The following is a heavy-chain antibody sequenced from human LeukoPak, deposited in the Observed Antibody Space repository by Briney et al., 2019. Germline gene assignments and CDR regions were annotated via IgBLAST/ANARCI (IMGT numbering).Heavy chain of an antibody. J-gene: IGHJ4*02. CDR2: ISSSSYI. CDR3: ARAPDIVVVVAAPDY. V-gene: IGHV3-21*01. Sequence: GGSLRLSCAASGFTFSSYSMTWVRQAPGKGREWVSSISSSSYIYYADSVKGRFTISRDNAKNSLYLQMNSLRAEDTAVYYCARAPDIVVVVAAPDYWGQGTLVTVSS. CDR1: GFTFSSYS. D-gene: IGHD2-15*01.